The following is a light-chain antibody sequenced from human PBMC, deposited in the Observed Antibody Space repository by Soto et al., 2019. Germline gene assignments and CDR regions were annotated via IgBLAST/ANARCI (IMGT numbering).Light chain of an antibody. CDR3: QQYKSYPVT. V-gene: IGKV1-5*01. J-gene: IGKJ4*01. Sequence: DIQMTQSPSTLSASVGDRVTITCRASQSISSWLAWYQQKPGKAPKLLIYDASSLGSGVPSRFSGSGSGTEFTLTISSMQPDDFATYYCQQYKSYPVTFGGGTKVEIK. CDR2: DAS. CDR1: QSISSW.